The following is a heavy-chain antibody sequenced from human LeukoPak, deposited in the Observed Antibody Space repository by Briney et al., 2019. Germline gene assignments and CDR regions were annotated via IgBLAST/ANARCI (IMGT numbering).Heavy chain of an antibody. CDR1: GYTFTGYY. J-gene: IGHJ5*02. CDR2: INPNSGGT. CDR3: ARSSLTMVRGVTTWFDP. Sequence: ASVKVSCKASGYTFTGYYMRWVRQAPGQGLEWMGWINPNSGGTNYAQKFQGRVTMTRDTSISTAYMELSRLRSDDTAVYYCARSSLTMVRGVTTWFDPWGQGTLVTVSS. V-gene: IGHV1-2*02. D-gene: IGHD3-10*01.